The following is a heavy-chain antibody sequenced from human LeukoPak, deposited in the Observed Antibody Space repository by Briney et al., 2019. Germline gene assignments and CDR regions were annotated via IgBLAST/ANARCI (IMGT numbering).Heavy chain of an antibody. CDR1: GGSTSSYY. V-gene: IGHV4-59*01. CDR3: ARGAARRGLFDY. CDR2: IYYSGSP. Sequence: PSETLSLTCTVSGGSTSSYYWSWIRQPPGKGLEWIGYIYYSGSPNYNPSLKSRVTISVDTSKNQFSLKLSSVTAADTAVYYCARGAARRGLFDYWGQGTLVTVSS. D-gene: IGHD6-6*01. J-gene: IGHJ4*02.